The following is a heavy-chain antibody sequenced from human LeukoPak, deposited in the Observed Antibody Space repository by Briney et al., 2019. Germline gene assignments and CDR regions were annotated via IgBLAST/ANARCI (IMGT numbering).Heavy chain of an antibody. CDR1: GFTFSSYV. J-gene: IGHJ3*01. D-gene: IGHD6-13*01. CDR2: ISYDGSNK. CDR3: ARVATAATVTDAFDF. V-gene: IGHV3-30-3*01. Sequence: VGSLRLSCAASGFTFSSYVMHWVRQAPGKGLEWLAVISYDGSNKYYADSVKGRFTISRDNSKDTLYLQINSLRAEDTAVYYCARVATAATVTDAFDFWGQGTMVTVSS.